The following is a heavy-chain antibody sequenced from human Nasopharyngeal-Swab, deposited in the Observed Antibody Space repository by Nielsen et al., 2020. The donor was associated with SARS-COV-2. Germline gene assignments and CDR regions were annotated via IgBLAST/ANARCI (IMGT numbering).Heavy chain of an antibody. CDR2: INPNSGGT. CDR3: ARGRVPTEDY. Sequence: WVRQAPGQRLEWMGRINPNSGGTNYAQRFQGRVTMTRDTSISTAYMELSRLRSDDTAVYYCARGRVPTEDYWGQGTLVTSPQ. J-gene: IGHJ4*02. V-gene: IGHV1-2*06. D-gene: IGHD2-2*01.